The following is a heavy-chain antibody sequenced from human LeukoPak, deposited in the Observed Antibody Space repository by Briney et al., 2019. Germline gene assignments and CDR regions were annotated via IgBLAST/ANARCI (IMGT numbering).Heavy chain of an antibody. V-gene: IGHV4-59*01. J-gene: IGHJ4*02. Sequence: PSETLSLTCTVSGGSISSYYWSWIRQPPGKGLEWIGYIYYSGSTNYNPSLKSRVTISVDTSKNQFSLKLSSVTAADTAVYYCARSRGGSYYGFDYWGQGTLVTVSP. CDR1: GGSISSYY. CDR3: ARSRGGSYYGFDY. CDR2: IYYSGST. D-gene: IGHD3-22*01.